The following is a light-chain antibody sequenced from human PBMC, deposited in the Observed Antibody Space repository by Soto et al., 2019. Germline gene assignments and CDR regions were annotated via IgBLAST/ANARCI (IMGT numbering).Light chain of an antibody. Sequence: DIVVTQSPLSLPVTPGEPASISCRSSQSLLHTNGKNYLEWYLQKPGQSPQLPIYLGSSRAAGVPDRFSGSGSGTDFTLKSRRVEAEYVGDYYCMQAIQTPRTFGQGTKVEIK. CDR3: MQAIQTPRT. CDR2: LGS. J-gene: IGKJ1*01. V-gene: IGKV2-28*01. CDR1: QSLLHTNGKNY.